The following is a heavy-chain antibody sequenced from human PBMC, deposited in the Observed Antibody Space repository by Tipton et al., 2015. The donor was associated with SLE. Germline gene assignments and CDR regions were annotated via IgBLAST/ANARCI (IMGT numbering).Heavy chain of an antibody. CDR3: ARSAGYSSSWAHFDY. CDR1: GGSISSYY. CDR2: IHNSGGT. J-gene: IGHJ4*02. D-gene: IGHD6-13*01. V-gene: IGHV4-59*01. Sequence: TLSLTCTVSGGSISSYYWSWIRQPPGKGLEWIGYIHNSGGTNYNPSLKSRVTISVDTSKNQFSLKLSSVTAADTAVYYCARSAGYSSSWAHFDYWGQGTLVTVSS.